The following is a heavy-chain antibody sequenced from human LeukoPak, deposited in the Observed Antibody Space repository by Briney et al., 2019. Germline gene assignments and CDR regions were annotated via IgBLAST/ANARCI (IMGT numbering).Heavy chain of an antibody. CDR3: ARDRAYDSPYGGY. J-gene: IGHJ4*02. CDR2: ISDYDGNT. CDR1: GYTFTNYG. D-gene: IGHD3-22*01. V-gene: IGHV1-18*01. Sequence: WASVKVSCKASGYTFTNYGISWVRQAPGQGLEWMGWISDYDGNTNYAQKLQGRVTMTTDTSTSTAYMELRSLRSDDTAVYYCARDRAYDSPYGGYWGQGTLVTVSS.